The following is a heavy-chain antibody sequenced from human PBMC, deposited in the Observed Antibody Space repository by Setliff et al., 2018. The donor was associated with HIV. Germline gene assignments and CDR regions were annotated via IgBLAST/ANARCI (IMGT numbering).Heavy chain of an antibody. Sequence: GSLRLSCAASGFTFSSYRMNWVRQAPGKGLEWVSSITSSSSYIYYVDSVKGRFTISRDNRENSLYLQMSSLRAEDTAVYYCVRGAMVVTRHFEYWGQGTLVTVSS. V-gene: IGHV3-21*01. CDR1: GFTFSSYR. J-gene: IGHJ4*02. CDR2: ITSSSSYI. D-gene: IGHD2-21*02. CDR3: VRGAMVVTRHFEY.